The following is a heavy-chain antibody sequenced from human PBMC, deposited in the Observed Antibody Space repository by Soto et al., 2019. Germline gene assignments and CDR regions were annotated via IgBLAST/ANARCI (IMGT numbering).Heavy chain of an antibody. Sequence: QVQVEQSGPEVKNPGTSVKVSCRASGITSSDSAVLWVRQARGQRLEWIGRIVEGSVEGTYAQKFQERVSITWDVTSSTDYMEWRIRRSEDTAMYDCMAVYYDTNGIACDHGGQGTLLTVSS. D-gene: IGHD3-22*01. CDR3: MAVYYDTNGIACDH. CDR2: IVEGSVEG. CDR1: GITSSDSA. V-gene: IGHV1-58*01. J-gene: IGHJ4*02.